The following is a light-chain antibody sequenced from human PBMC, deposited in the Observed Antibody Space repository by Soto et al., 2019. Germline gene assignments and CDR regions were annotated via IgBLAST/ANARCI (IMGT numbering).Light chain of an antibody. Sequence: QSVLTQPPSVSGAPGQRVTISCTGSSSKIGAGYDVHWYQQLPGTAPKLLIYNNNNRPSGVPDRFSGSKSGTSASLAITGLRAEDEADYYCQSYDSSLSGSVFGGGTKLTVL. CDR2: NNN. CDR3: QSYDSSLSGSV. CDR1: SSKIGAGYD. V-gene: IGLV1-40*01. J-gene: IGLJ3*02.